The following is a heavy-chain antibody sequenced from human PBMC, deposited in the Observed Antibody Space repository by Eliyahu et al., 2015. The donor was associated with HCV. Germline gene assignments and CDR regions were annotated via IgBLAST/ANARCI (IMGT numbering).Heavy chain of an antibody. CDR1: SNYP. V-gene: IGHV3-23*01. D-gene: IGHD6-19*01. CDR2: ISGNGKDT. CDR3: AKAAVVGFIHFDD. Sequence: SNYPMSWVRQAPGKGLEWVSGISGNGKDTYYADSVKGRFTISRDNSMNTLYVQMSNLSAEDTALYYCAKAAVVGFIHFDDWGQGTLVTVSS. J-gene: IGHJ4*02.